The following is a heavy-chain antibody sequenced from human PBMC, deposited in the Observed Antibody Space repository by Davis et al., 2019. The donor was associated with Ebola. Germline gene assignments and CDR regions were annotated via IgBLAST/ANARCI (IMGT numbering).Heavy chain of an antibody. D-gene: IGHD6-25*01. Sequence: PGGSLRLSCAASGFIFSTYWMIWVRQAPGKGLEWVANINKDGSEKYYVDSVKGRFTVSRDNADNLLYLQMNSLRTEDTAVYYCSTEQRELRLYYYYMDVWGKGTTVTVSS. CDR2: INKDGSEK. CDR3: STEQRELRLYYYYMDV. V-gene: IGHV3-7*03. J-gene: IGHJ6*03. CDR1: GFIFSTYW.